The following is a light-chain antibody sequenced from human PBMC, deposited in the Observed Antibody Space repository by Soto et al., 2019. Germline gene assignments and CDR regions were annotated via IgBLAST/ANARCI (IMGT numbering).Light chain of an antibody. Sequence: DIQMTQSPSSLSASVGDRVSITCRASQNINNDVNWYQQKPGKAPKFLIYAATSLQSGVPSRFSGGGSGTDFILTITSLQPEELATYYCKQSQSSPRTFGQGTKVEIK. CDR2: AAT. V-gene: IGKV1-39*01. J-gene: IGKJ1*01. CDR1: QNINND. CDR3: KQSQSSPRT.